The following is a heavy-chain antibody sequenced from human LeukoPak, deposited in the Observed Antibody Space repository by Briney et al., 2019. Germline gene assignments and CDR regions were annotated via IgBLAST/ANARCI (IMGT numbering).Heavy chain of an antibody. D-gene: IGHD2-8*02. CDR3: ARHGSTGDTDY. CDR1: GGSISSYY. Sequence: PSETLSLTCTVSGGSISSYYWSWIRQPPGKGLEWIGNIYYSGSTNYNPSLKSRVTISVDTSKNQFSLKLSSVTAADTAVYYCARHGSTGDTDYWGQGTLVTVPS. CDR2: IYYSGST. V-gene: IGHV4-59*01. J-gene: IGHJ4*02.